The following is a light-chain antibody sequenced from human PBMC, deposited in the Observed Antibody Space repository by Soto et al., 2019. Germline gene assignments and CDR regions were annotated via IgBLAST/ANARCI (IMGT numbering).Light chain of an antibody. CDR1: QSVSSY. CDR3: QQRRYWPVT. Sequence: IVLTHSPATLSLSPGERATLSCRASQSVSSYFAWYQQKPGQAPRLLIYDASNRATGVPARFSGSGSGTDFTLTISSLEPEDFAVYYCQQRRYWPVTFGQGT. J-gene: IGKJ1*01. V-gene: IGKV3-11*01. CDR2: DAS.